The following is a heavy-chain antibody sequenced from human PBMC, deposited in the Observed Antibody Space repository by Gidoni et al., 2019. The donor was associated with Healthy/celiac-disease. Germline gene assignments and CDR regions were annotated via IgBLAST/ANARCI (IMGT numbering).Heavy chain of an antibody. J-gene: IGHJ6*02. CDR1: GGSLSCGGYY. Sequence: QVQLQESGPGLVKPSQTLSLTCTVSGGSLSCGGYYWSWLRQHPGKGLEWIGYIYYSGRTYYNPSLKSLVTISVDTSKNQFSLKLSSVTAADTAVYYCARVQDGPYYYYGMDVWGQGTTVTVSS. CDR2: IYYSGRT. V-gene: IGHV4-31*01. CDR3: ARVQDGPYYYYGMDV.